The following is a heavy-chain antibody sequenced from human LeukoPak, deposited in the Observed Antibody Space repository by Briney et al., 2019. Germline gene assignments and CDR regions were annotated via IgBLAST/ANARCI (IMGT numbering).Heavy chain of an antibody. CDR3: ARDLGAGYGDTAFDI. CDR2: INPNSGGT. Sequence: ASVKVSCKASGYTFTGYYMHWVRQAPGQGLEWMGWINPNSGGTNYAQKFQGRVTMTRDTSISTAYMELSRLRSDDTAVYYCARDLGAGYGDTAFDIWGQGTMVTVSS. CDR1: GYTFTGYY. J-gene: IGHJ3*02. D-gene: IGHD4-17*01. V-gene: IGHV1-2*02.